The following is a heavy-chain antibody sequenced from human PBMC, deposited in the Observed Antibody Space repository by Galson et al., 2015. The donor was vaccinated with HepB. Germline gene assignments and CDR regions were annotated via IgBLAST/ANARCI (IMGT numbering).Heavy chain of an antibody. J-gene: IGHJ3*02. V-gene: IGHV3-30*04. CDR1: GFTFSSYA. CDR3: ARRKDARAFDI. Sequence: SLRLSCAASGFTFSSYAMHWVRQAPGKGLEWVAVISYDGSNKYYADSVKGRFTISRDNAKNSLYLQMNSLRAEDTAVYYCARRKDARAFDIWGQGTMVTVSS. CDR2: ISYDGSNK.